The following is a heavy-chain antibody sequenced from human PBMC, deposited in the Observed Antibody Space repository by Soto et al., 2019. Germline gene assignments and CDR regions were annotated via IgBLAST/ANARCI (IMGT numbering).Heavy chain of an antibody. Sequence: AASVKVSCKASGYTFTGYYMHWVRQAPGQGLEWMGWINPNSGGTNYAQKFQGWVTMTRDTSISTAYMELSRLRSDDTAVYYCARVGKEAAAQYYYGMDVWGQGTTVTVSS. D-gene: IGHD6-25*01. CDR3: ARVGKEAAAQYYYGMDV. CDR2: INPNSGGT. V-gene: IGHV1-2*04. J-gene: IGHJ6*02. CDR1: GYTFTGYY.